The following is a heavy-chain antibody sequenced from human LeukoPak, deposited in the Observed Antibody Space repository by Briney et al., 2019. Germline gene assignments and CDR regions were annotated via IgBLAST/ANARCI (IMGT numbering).Heavy chain of an antibody. V-gene: IGHV3-30*02. CDR2: IRNDGSKK. CDR3: AKRDNGGDSGIDY. J-gene: IGHJ4*02. CDR1: GFSFNTYR. Sequence: GWSLRLSCVASGFSFNTYRMHGVRQAPGKGPEWVAFIRNDGSKKFYADALKGRFTISRDNSKNTLYLQVNSLRLDDTAVYYCAKRDNGGDSGIDYWGQGTLVTVSS. D-gene: IGHD4-23*01.